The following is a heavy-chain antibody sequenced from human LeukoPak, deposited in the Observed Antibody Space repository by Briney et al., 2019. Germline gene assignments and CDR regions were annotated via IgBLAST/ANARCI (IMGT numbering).Heavy chain of an antibody. D-gene: IGHD3-3*01. Sequence: ASVKVSCKASGYTFTGYYMHWVRQAPGQGLEWMGWINPNSVGTNYAQKFQGRVTMTRDTSISTAYMELSRLRSDDTAVYYCARADFWSGRNFDYWGQGTLVTVSS. J-gene: IGHJ4*02. CDR3: ARADFWSGRNFDY. V-gene: IGHV1-2*02. CDR2: INPNSVGT. CDR1: GYTFTGYY.